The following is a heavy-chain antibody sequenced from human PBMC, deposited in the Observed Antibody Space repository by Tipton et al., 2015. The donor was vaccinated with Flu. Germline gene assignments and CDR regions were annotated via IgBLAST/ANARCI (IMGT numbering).Heavy chain of an antibody. CDR1: GHSISSDYY. D-gene: IGHD3-16*01. Sequence: GLVKPSETLSLTCTISGHSISSDYYWGWIRQFPGKGLEWIGSVSRTGSTIYNPSLKSRVTISIDTSKNQFSLKMKSVTAADMAVYYCARDPGGYWYFDLWDRGTLVTVSS. CDR2: VSRTGST. J-gene: IGHJ2*01. V-gene: IGHV4-38-2*02. CDR3: ARDPGGYWYFDL.